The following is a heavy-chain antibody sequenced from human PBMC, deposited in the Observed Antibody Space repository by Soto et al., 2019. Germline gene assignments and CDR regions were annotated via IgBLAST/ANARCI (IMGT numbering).Heavy chain of an antibody. V-gene: IGHV1-2*02. D-gene: IGHD3-3*01. CDR2: INPNSGGT. CDR1: GYTFTGYY. Sequence: GASVEVSCKASGYTFTGYYMHWVRQAPGQGLEWMGWINPNSGGTNYAQKFQGRVTMTRDTSNSTAYMELSRLRSDDTAVYYCARGNGIDFWSSYYYLWGQATLVTVSS. J-gene: IGHJ5*02. CDR3: ARGNGIDFWSSYYYL.